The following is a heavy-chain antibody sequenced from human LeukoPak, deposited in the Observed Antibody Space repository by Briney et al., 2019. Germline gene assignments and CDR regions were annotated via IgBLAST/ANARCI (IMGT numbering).Heavy chain of an antibody. CDR2: IYHSGST. Sequence: SETLSLTCTVSGYSISSGFYWGWIRQPPGKGLEWIGNIYHSGSTYYNPSLKSRVTISVDTSKNQFSLKLISVTAADTAVYYCASTYSLYDAFDIWGQGTMVTVSS. V-gene: IGHV4-38-2*02. J-gene: IGHJ3*02. CDR3: ASTYSLYDAFDI. D-gene: IGHD1-26*01. CDR1: GYSISSGFY.